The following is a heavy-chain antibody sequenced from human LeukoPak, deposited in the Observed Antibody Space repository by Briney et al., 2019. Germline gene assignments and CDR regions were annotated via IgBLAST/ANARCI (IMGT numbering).Heavy chain of an antibody. J-gene: IGHJ4*02. CDR3: VRVDNGGNYFDY. D-gene: IGHD4-23*01. CDR2: IYHSGST. CDR1: GYSISSGYY. V-gene: IGHV4-38-2*02. Sequence: PSETLSLTCTVSGYSISSGYYWGWIRQPPWKGLEWIGSIYHSGSTYYNPSLKSRLTISADTSKNQFSLRLSSVTAADTAVYYCVRVDNGGNYFDYWGQGTLVTVSS.